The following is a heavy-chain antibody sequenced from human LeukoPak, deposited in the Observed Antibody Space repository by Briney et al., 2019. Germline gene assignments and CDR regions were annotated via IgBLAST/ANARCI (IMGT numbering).Heavy chain of an antibody. CDR2: ISGSGGST. J-gene: IGHJ4*02. Sequence: GGSLRLSCAASGFTFSSSGMSWVRQAPGKGLEWVSAISGSGGSTYYADSVKGRFTISRDNSKNTLYLQMNSLRAEDTAVYYCAKANYDSSGRYYFDDGGQGTLVTVAS. D-gene: IGHD3-22*01. V-gene: IGHV3-23*01. CDR3: AKANYDSSGRYYFDD. CDR1: GFTFSSSG.